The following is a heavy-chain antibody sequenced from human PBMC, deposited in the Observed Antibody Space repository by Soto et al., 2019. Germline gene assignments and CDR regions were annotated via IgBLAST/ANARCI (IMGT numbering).Heavy chain of an antibody. CDR3: ARQYESYFYYYGMDV. CDR1: GYSFTSYG. D-gene: IGHD2-2*01. V-gene: IGHV1-18*01. CDR2: IRVYSGET. Sequence: QAQLVQSGGEVKKPGASVKVSCKASGYSFTSYGVSWVRQAPGQGLEWMVWIRVYSGETNYAQKFQGRVTMTTDTSTSTAYLEVRSLRSDDTAVYYCARQYESYFYYYGMDVWGQGTTVTVSS. J-gene: IGHJ6*02.